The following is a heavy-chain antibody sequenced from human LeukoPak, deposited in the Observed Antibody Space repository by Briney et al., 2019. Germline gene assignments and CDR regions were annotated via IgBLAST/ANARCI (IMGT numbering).Heavy chain of an antibody. D-gene: IGHD3-22*01. V-gene: IGHV4-38-2*01. Sequence: GALRLSCAASGFTVSDNYMSWIRQPPGKGLEWIGSIYYSGSTYYNPSLKSRVTISVDTSKNQFSLKLSSVTAADTAVYYCARGAYYYDSSGYFDYWGQGTLVTVSS. CDR1: GFTVSDNY. CDR2: IYYSGST. J-gene: IGHJ4*02. CDR3: ARGAYYYDSSGYFDY.